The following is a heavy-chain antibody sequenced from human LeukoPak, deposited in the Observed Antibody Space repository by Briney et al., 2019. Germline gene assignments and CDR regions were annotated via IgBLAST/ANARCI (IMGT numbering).Heavy chain of an antibody. J-gene: IGHJ4*02. Sequence: ASVKVSCKPSGYTFTDYAINWVRQATGQGLEYMGWVNTNTENPTYAQGFTGRFVFSSDSSVSTAYLQSTSLKADDRAIYVCASCNDSSGYCAYWGQGTLVTVSS. V-gene: IGHV7-4-1*02. CDR2: VNTNTENP. CDR3: ASCNDSSGYCAY. CDR1: GYTFTDYA. D-gene: IGHD3-22*01.